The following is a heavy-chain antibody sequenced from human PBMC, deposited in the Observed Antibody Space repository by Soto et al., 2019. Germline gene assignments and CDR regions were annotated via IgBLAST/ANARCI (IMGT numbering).Heavy chain of an antibody. V-gene: IGHV1-69*12. J-gene: IGHJ5*02. D-gene: IGHD3-22*01. CDR3: AGQNTVYYDSSGLSLVDP. Sequence: QVQLVQSGAEVKKPGSSVKVSCKASGGTFSSYAISWVRQAPGQGLEWMGGIIPIFGTANYAQKFQGRVTITADXFTXTXSMELSSLRSEDTAVYYCAGQNTVYYDSSGLSLVDPWGQGTLVTVSS. CDR1: GGTFSSYA. CDR2: IIPIFGTA.